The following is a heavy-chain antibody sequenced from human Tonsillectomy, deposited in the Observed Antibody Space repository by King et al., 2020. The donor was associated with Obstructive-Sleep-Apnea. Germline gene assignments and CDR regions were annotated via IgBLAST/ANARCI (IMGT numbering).Heavy chain of an antibody. CDR2: IYYTGCT. J-gene: IGHJ4*02. D-gene: IGHD3-22*01. CDR1: GCSLSSSSYY. CDR3: ARLSKYDSSSYYYYFDY. Sequence: QLQESGPGLVKPSETLSLTCIFSGCSLSSSSYYWGWIRQPPGSGLEWIGTIYYTGCTYYNASLPSRVTISVVMSKNHCSLRLCSVTAADTAVYYCARLSKYDSSSYYYYFDYWGQGTLVTVSS. V-gene: IGHV4-39*02.